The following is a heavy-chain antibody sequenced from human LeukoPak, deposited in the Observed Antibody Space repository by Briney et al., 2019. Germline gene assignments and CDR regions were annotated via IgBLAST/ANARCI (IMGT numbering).Heavy chain of an antibody. J-gene: IGHJ5*02. V-gene: IGHV4-61*08. Sequence: PSQTLSLTRTVSGGSISSGGYYWSWIRQPPGKGLEWIGYIYDSGSTNFNPSLKSRVTISVDTSKKQFSLKLASVTAADTAVYYCARMRDWFDPWGQGTLITVSS. CDR3: ARMRDWFDP. CDR2: IYDSGST. CDR1: GGSISSGGYY.